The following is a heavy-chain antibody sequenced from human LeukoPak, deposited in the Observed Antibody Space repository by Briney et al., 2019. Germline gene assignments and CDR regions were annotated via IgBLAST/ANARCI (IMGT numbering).Heavy chain of an antibody. CDR3: ARDHYGSGSYYNNGFDY. Sequence: ASVKVSCKASGYTFTDYYIHWVRQAPGQGLEWIGRINPNSGGTNYAQKFQGRVTMTRDTSISTAYMEVSRLRSDDTAVYYCARDHYGSGSYYNNGFDYWGQGTLVTVSS. J-gene: IGHJ4*02. V-gene: IGHV1-2*06. CDR2: INPNSGGT. CDR1: GYTFTDYY. D-gene: IGHD3-10*01.